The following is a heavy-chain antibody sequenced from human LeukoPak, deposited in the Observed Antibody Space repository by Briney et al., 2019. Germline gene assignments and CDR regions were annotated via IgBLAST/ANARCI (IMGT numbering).Heavy chain of an antibody. CDR2: ILGSGGGT. CDR1: GFTFSTYV. J-gene: IGHJ4*02. CDR3: AKHSSTSCYTRVDY. D-gene: IGHD2-2*02. V-gene: IGHV3-23*01. Sequence: PGGSLRLSCAASGFTFSTYVMTWVRQPPGKGLEWVSAILGSGGGTYYTDSVKGRFTISRDNSKNTLYLQMNSLRAEDTAVYYCAKHSSTSCYTRVDYWGQGTLVTVSS.